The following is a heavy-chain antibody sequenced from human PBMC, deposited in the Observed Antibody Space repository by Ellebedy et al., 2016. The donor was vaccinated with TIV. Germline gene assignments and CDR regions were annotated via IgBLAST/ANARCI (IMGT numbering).Heavy chain of an antibody. D-gene: IGHD3-22*01. CDR3: AKGREGGSDSSAPRYYFDY. V-gene: IGHV3-7*03. CDR1: GFTFSNYY. J-gene: IGHJ4*02. Sequence: PGGSLRLSCAASGFTFSNYYMTWVRQAPGKGLEWVANIHQDGSDKHYVDSVKGRFIISRDNSKKTLDLQMNSLRAEDTAVYYCAKGREGGSDSSAPRYYFDYWGLGTLVTVSS. CDR2: IHQDGSDK.